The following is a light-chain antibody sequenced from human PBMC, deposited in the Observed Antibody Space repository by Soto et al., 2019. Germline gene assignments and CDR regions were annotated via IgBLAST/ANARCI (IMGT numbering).Light chain of an antibody. CDR1: RSVLYSSNNNNY. J-gene: IGKJ5*01. Sequence: DIVMTQSPDSLAVCLGERATINCKSSRSVLYSSNNNNYLTWYQQKPGQPPKLLIYWASTRESGVPDRFSGSGSGTDFTLTISSLQAEDVAFYYCQQYYSSPITFGQGTRLEIK. CDR2: WAS. CDR3: QQYYSSPIT. V-gene: IGKV4-1*01.